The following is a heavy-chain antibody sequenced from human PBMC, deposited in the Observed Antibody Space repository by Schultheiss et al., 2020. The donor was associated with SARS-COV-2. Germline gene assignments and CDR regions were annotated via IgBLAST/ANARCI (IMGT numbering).Heavy chain of an antibody. Sequence: SVKVSCKASGGTFSSYTISWVRQAPGQGLEWMGRIIPIFGTANYAQKFQGRVTITADESTSTAYMELSSLRSEDTAVYYCASQVVCSSTSCYRAFDIWGQGTMVTVSS. CDR2: IIPIFGTA. V-gene: IGHV1-69*13. CDR3: ASQVVCSSTSCYRAFDI. D-gene: IGHD2-2*02. J-gene: IGHJ3*02. CDR1: GGTFSSYT.